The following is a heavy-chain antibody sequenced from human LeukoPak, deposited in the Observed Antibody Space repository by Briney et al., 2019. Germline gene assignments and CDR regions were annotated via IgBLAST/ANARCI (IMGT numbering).Heavy chain of an antibody. CDR1: GFTFSSYD. D-gene: IGHD3-22*01. V-gene: IGHV3-13*01. Sequence: PGGSLRLSCAASGFTFSSYDMHWVRQATGKGLEWVSAIGTAGDTYYPGSVKGRFTISREKAKNSLYLQMNSLRAGDTAVYYCARAHPHYYDSSGYYSPYWYFDLWGRGTLVTVSS. CDR2: IGTAGDT. J-gene: IGHJ2*01. CDR3: ARAHPHYYDSSGYYSPYWYFDL.